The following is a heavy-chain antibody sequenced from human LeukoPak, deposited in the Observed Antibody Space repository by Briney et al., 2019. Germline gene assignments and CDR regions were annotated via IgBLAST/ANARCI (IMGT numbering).Heavy chain of an antibody. J-gene: IGHJ6*02. D-gene: IGHD4-4*01. CDR2: INSDGSST. CDR3: ARVTPYSNLLDYYYGMDV. Sequence: SGGSLRLSCAASGFTFSSYWMHWVRQAPGKGLVWVSRINSDGSSTSYADSVKGRFTISRDNAKNTLYLQMNSLRAEDTAVYYCARVTPYSNLLDYYYGMDVWGQGTTVTVSS. CDR1: GFTFSSYW. V-gene: IGHV3-74*01.